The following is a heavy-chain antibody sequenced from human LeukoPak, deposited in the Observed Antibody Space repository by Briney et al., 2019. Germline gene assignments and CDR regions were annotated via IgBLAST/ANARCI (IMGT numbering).Heavy chain of an antibody. D-gene: IGHD3-22*01. CDR2: INHSGST. CDR1: GGSFSGYY. V-gene: IGHV4-34*01. Sequence: SETLSLTCAVYGGSFSGYYWTWIRQPPGKGLEWIGEINHSGSTNYNPSLKSRVTISVDTSKNQFSLKLSSVTAADTAVYYCARGRSAYDSSGFYYGNWGQGTLVTVSS. CDR3: ARGRSAYDSSGFYYGN. J-gene: IGHJ4*02.